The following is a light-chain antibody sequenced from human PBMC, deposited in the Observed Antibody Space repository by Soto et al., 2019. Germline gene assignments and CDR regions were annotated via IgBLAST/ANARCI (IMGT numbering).Light chain of an antibody. CDR1: QSFVFSDGNTF. Sequence: DVAMNPIPVSLPVNPGQPASLPRQSCQSFVFSDGNTFLSWFQQRPGQSPRRLIYKVSNRDSGVPDRFNGSGSGTDFTLKITRVEAEDVGVYYCMQGTHWPPIFGPGTKVDIK. J-gene: IGKJ3*01. V-gene: IGKV2-30*01. CDR2: KVS. CDR3: MQGTHWPPI.